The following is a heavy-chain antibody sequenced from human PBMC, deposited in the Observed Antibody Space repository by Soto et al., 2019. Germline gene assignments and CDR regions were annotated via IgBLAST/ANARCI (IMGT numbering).Heavy chain of an antibody. CDR1: GFSFRNYG. CDR2: ISYEGSRI. J-gene: IGHJ4*02. CDR3: AKDHGGGNFFLYFDL. V-gene: IGHV3-30*18. D-gene: IGHD2-15*01. Sequence: AGGSLRLSCAASGFSFRNYGMHWVRQAPGKGLEWVAVISYEGSRISYAASVKGRFTISRDNSKNAVFLQMNRLTPDDTAVYSCAKDHGGGNFFLYFDLWGQGTLVTDSS.